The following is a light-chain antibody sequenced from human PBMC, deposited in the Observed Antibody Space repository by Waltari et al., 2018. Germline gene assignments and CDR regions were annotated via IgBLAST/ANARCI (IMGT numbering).Light chain of an antibody. CDR1: SSDVGSYNL. V-gene: IGLV2-23*02. Sequence: QSALTQPASVSGSPGQSITISCTGTSSDVGSYNLVSWYQHHPGKAPQLILFEISKRPLGVSSRFCGSKWGDTASLTVSGLQAEDEANYYCCAYGGSNTWVFGGGTKLTVL. CDR2: EIS. J-gene: IGLJ3*02. CDR3: CAYGGSNTWV.